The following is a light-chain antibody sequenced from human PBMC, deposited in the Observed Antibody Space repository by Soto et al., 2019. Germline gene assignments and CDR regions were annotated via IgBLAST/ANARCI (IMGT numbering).Light chain of an antibody. J-gene: IGKJ1*01. CDR2: DTS. V-gene: IGKV3-11*01. CDR3: QQRSNWPWT. Sequence: DIVLTQSPATLSLSPGERATLSCRASQSVSSYLAWYQQKPGQAPRLLIYDTSNRATGIPARFSGSGSGTDFTLTVSSLDPEDFAVYCCQQRSNWPWTFGQGTKVEIK. CDR1: QSVSSY.